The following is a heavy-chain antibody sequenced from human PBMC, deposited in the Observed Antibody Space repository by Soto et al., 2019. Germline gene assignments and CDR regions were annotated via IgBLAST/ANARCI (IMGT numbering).Heavy chain of an antibody. CDR1: GASISSYY. D-gene: IGHD5-18*01. CDR3: ARDHPHSYGVYYFDY. Sequence: SETLSLTCTVSGASISSYYWSWIRQSPGKGLEWIGYIYSSGSTHYNPSLQNRVTISIDTSKNQVSLKVNSVTAADTAVYYCARDHPHSYGVYYFDYWGQGTPVTVSS. CDR2: IYSSGST. V-gene: IGHV4-59*01. J-gene: IGHJ4*02.